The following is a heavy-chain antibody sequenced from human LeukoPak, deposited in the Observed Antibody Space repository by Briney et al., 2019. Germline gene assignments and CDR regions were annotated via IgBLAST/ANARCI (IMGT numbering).Heavy chain of an antibody. CDR2: IGSSSSYI. D-gene: IGHD6-13*01. J-gene: IGHJ4*02. CDR1: GFTFSSYS. V-gene: IGHV3-21*01. CDR3: ARSRGGRRYSSSAGDY. Sequence: PGGSLRLSCAASGFTFSSYSMNWVRQAPGKGLEWVSSIGSSSSYIYYADSVKGRFTISRDNAKNSLYLQMNSLRAEDTAVYYCARSRGGRRYSSSAGDYWGQGTLVTVSS.